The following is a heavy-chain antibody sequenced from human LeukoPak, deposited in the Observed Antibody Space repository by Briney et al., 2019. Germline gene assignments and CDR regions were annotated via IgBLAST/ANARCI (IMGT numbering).Heavy chain of an antibody. CDR1: GFTFSRYA. J-gene: IGHJ4*02. CDR2: ISGSGENT. V-gene: IGHV3-23*01. CDR3: ARDLRGYSGYDSDC. Sequence: GGSLRLSCAASGFTFSRYAMSWVRQAPAKGLEWVSVISGSGENTHYADSVKGRFTISRDNSKNTLYLQMNSLRAEDTAVYYCARDLRGYSGYDSDCWGQGTLVTVSS. D-gene: IGHD5-12*01.